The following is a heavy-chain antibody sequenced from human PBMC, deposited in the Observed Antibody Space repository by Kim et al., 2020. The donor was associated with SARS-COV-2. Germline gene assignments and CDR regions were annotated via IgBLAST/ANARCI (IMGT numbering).Heavy chain of an antibody. J-gene: IGHJ3*02. CDR2: IYSGGST. D-gene: IGHD3-10*01. V-gene: IGHV3-53*01. CDR3: ARAPGIPRSPRDAFDI. Sequence: GGSLRLSCAASGFTVSSNYMSWVRQAPGKGLEWVSVIYSGGSTYYADSVKGRFTISRDNSKNTLYLQMNSLRAEDTAVYYCARAPGIPRSPRDAFDIWGQGTMVTVSS. CDR1: GFTVSSNY.